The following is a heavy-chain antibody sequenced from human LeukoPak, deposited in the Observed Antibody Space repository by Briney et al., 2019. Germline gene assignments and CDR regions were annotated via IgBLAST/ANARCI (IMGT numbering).Heavy chain of an antibody. J-gene: IGHJ4*02. D-gene: IGHD4-17*01. Sequence: AASVKVSCKVSGYTLTELSIHWVRQAPGKGFVWMGGFDPEDGETIYAQKLQGRVTMTEDTSTGTAYMELSSLRSEDTAVYYCATSVDYDHFDYWGQGTLVTVSS. CDR1: GYTLTELS. CDR2: FDPEDGET. V-gene: IGHV1-24*01. CDR3: ATSVDYDHFDY.